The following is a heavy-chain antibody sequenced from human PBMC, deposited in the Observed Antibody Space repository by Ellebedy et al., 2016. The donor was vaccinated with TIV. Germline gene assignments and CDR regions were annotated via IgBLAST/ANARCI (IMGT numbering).Heavy chain of an antibody. V-gene: IGHV4-59*08. Sequence: SETLSLXXTVSGGSISSYYWSWIRQPPGKGLEWIGYIYYSGSTNYNPSLKSRVTISVDTSKNQFSLKLSSVTAADTAVYYCARQGYYYDSSGIHPFDYWGQGTLVTVSS. J-gene: IGHJ4*02. CDR1: GGSISSYY. D-gene: IGHD3-22*01. CDR3: ARQGYYYDSSGIHPFDY. CDR2: IYYSGST.